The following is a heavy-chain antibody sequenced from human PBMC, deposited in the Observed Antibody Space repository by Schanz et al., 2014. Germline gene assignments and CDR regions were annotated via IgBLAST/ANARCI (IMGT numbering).Heavy chain of an antibody. CDR2: INPSGGGT. Sequence: QVQLVQSGAEMKKPGASVKVSCKASGYTFTGYYMHWVRQAPGQGLEWMGWINPSGGGTSYALRFQDRVTVTRDTSRSTVYMELRSLRSDDTAVYYCARGFDFWDRWGQGTLVIVSS. D-gene: IGHD3-3*01. CDR3: ARGFDFWDR. CDR1: GYTFTGYY. V-gene: IGHV1-46*01. J-gene: IGHJ4*02.